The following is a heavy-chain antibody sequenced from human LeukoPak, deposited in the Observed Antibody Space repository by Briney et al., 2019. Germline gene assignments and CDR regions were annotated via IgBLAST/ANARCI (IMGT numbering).Heavy chain of an antibody. CDR3: ARTYVWGSTPGDY. Sequence: GGSLRLSCAASGFTFSSYSMNWVRQAPGKGLEWGSSIGSSSSYIYYADSVKGRFTISRDNAKSSLYLQMNSLRAEDTAVYYCARTYVWGSTPGDYWGQGTLVTVSS. V-gene: IGHV3-21*01. CDR2: IGSSSSYI. J-gene: IGHJ4*02. CDR1: GFTFSSYS. D-gene: IGHD3-16*01.